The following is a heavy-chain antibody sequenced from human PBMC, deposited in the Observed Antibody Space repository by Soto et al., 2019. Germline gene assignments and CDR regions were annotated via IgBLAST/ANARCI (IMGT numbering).Heavy chain of an antibody. CDR2: ISSSSSYI. CDR1: GFTFSSYS. D-gene: IGHD3-10*01. CDR3: ARDWSLWCGEVLYALFAL. V-gene: IGHV3-21*01. J-gene: IGHJ5*02. Sequence: GVSLRLSFAASGFTFSSYSMNWVRQAPGKGLEWVSSISSSSSYIYYADSVKGRFTISRDNAKNSLYLQMNSLRAEDTAVYYCARDWSLWCGEVLYALFALCAQGSLVIVSA.